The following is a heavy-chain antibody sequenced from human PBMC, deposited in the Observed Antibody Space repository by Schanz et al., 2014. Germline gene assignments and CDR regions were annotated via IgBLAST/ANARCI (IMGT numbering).Heavy chain of an antibody. CDR3: ARDVHGYVPHLDY. CDR2: LWHDGSKK. Sequence: QVQLVESGGGVVQPGRSLRLSCVASGFTFSSYDVFWVRQAPGKGLEEVAILWHDGSKKYYADSVKGRFTVSRDNSKNTLYLQLNSLRAEDTAVYYCARDVHGYVPHLDYWGQGSLVTVSS. J-gene: IGHJ4*02. V-gene: IGHV3-33*01. CDR1: GFTFSSYD. D-gene: IGHD5-12*01.